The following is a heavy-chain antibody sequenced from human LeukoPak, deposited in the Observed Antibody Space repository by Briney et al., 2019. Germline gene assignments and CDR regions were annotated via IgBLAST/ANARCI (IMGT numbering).Heavy chain of an antibody. CDR1: GFTFSSYA. CDR3: ARDNSGWYSVYFDY. D-gene: IGHD6-19*01. CDR2: ISYDGSNK. V-gene: IGHV3-30-3*01. Sequence: GGSLRLSCAASGFTFSSYAMHWVRQAPGKGLEWVAVISYDGSNKYYADSVKGRFTISRDNSKNTLYLQMNSLRAEDTAVYYCARDNSGWYSVYFDYWGQGTLVTVSS. J-gene: IGHJ4*02.